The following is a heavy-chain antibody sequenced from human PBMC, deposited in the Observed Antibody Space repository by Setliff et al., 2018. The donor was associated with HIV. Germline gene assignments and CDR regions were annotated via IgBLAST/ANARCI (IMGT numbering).Heavy chain of an antibody. Sequence: PSETLSLTCTVSGASVSTTDYYWGWVRQSPRAGLEWIADIYYAGNTYYNPSLKSRATISIDTSRNQFSLKVTSLTAADTAVYYCARHSRTAVPTIDYWGQGTLVTAPQ. D-gene: IGHD4-17*01. CDR3: ARHSRTAVPTIDY. CDR1: GASVSTTDYY. CDR2: IYYAGNT. V-gene: IGHV4-39*01. J-gene: IGHJ4*02.